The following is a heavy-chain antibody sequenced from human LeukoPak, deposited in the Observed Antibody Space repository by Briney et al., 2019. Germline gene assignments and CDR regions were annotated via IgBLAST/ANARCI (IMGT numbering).Heavy chain of an antibody. D-gene: IGHD5-18*01. CDR1: GGSISSSSYY. Sequence: SETLSLTCTVSGGSISSSSYYWGWIRQPPGKGLEWIGSIYYSGSTYYNPSLKSRVTISVDTSKNQFSLKLSSVTAADTAVYYCARALSMVNVYYFDYWGQGTLVTVSS. CDR2: IYYSGST. CDR3: ARALSMVNVYYFDY. V-gene: IGHV4-39*07. J-gene: IGHJ4*02.